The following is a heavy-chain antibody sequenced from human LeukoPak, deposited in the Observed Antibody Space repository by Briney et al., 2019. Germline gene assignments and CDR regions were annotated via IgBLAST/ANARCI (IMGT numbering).Heavy chain of an antibody. Sequence: GGSLRLSCAASGFTFSNYGMHWVRQAPGKGLDWVAVIWYGGSYKYYADSVKGRFTISRDNSKNTLYLQLNSLRAEDTAVYYCAKVVQYTASTGTGLDYWGQGTLVTVSS. V-gene: IGHV3-33*06. CDR1: GFTFSNYG. CDR2: IWYGGSYK. CDR3: AKVVQYTASTGTGLDY. D-gene: IGHD6-13*01. J-gene: IGHJ4*02.